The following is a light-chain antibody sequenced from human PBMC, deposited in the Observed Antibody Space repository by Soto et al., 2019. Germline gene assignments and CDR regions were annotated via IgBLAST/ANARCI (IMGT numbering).Light chain of an antibody. Sequence: QSVLTQPPSASGTPGQRVTISCSGSSSNIGRNPVNWYLQLPGTAPKLLIYSSNQRPSGVPDRFSGSKSGTSASLAISGLQSEDEADYYCEAWDESLNGLYVFGTGTKVTVL. CDR1: SSNIGRNP. J-gene: IGLJ1*01. CDR2: SSN. CDR3: EAWDESLNGLYV. V-gene: IGLV1-44*01.